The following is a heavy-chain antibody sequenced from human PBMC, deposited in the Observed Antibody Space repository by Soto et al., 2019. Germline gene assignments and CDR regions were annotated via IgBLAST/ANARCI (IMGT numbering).Heavy chain of an antibody. CDR2: IYYSGST. J-gene: IGHJ3*02. CDR3: ARLYGLDAFDI. Sequence: SETLSLTCTVFGGSISSYYWSWIRQPPGKGLEWIGYIYYSGSTNYNPSLKSRVTISVDTSKNQFSLKLSSVTAADTAVYYCARLYGLDAFDIWGQGTMVTVSS. D-gene: IGHD4-17*01. CDR1: GGSISSYY. V-gene: IGHV4-59*01.